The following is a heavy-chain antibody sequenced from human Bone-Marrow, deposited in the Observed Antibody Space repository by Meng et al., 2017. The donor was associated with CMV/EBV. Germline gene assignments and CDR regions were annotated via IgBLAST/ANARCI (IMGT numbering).Heavy chain of an antibody. V-gene: IGHV3-30*02. CDR3: GGLAIGYCSGGNCDGFAY. D-gene: IGHD2-15*01. J-gene: IGHJ4*02. Sequence: GESLKISCAASGFTFYSYGMHWVRQAPGKGLEWVAFIWYDGSNKYYADSVKGRFTISRDNSKNTLYLQMNSLRAEDTAVYYCGGLAIGYCSGGNCDGFAYWGPGHRV. CDR2: IWYDGSNK. CDR1: GFTFYSYG.